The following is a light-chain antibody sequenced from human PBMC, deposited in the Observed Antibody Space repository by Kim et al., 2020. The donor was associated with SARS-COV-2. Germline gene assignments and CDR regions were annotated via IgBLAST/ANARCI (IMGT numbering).Light chain of an antibody. CDR2: DAS. CDR3: QQRSRWPIT. Sequence: EVVLTQFPATLSLSPGERATLSCRASQSVTGELAWYQQKPGQPPRLLIYDASDRATGIPARFSGSGSGTDFTLTISSLEPGDTAVYYCQQRSRWPITFGQGTRLEIK. J-gene: IGKJ5*01. V-gene: IGKV3-11*01. CDR1: QSVTGE.